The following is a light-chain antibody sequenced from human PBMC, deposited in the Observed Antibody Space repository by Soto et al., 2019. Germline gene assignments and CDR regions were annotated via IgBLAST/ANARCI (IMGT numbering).Light chain of an antibody. CDR3: QQYDSSPWT. CDR1: QSVSSY. CDR2: DTS. J-gene: IGKJ1*01. Sequence: EIVLTQTPATLSLSPGERATLSCRASQSVSSYLAWYQQSPGQAPRLLVYDTSYRATGVPDRFSGSGSGTDFTLTISRLEPEDSAVYYCQQYDSSPWTFGQGTKVDI. V-gene: IGKV3-20*01.